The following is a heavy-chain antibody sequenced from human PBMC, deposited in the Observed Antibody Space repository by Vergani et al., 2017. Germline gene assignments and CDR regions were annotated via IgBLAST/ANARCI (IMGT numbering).Heavy chain of an antibody. CDR1: GFTFSSYC. J-gene: IGHJ6*02. CDR3: AKATVTTDYYYYGMDV. D-gene: IGHD4-11*01. Sequence: QVQLVESGGGVVQPGRSLRLSCAASGFTFSSYCMHWVRQAPGKGLEWVAVISYDGSNKYYADSVKGRFTISRDNSKNTLYLQMNSLRAEDTAVYYCAKATVTTDYYYYGMDVWGQGTTVTVSS. V-gene: IGHV3-30*18. CDR2: ISYDGSNK.